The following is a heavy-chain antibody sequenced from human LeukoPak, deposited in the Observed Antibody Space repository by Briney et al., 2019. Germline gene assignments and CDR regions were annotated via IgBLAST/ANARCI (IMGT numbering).Heavy chain of an antibody. Sequence: GGSLSLSCVGSGFTYTNNWMHWARKLQGKGPVWVSRIKPDGTITDYADSVKGRFPISRDNAKNLLYLQMNGLRADDTAVYYCAKVLSWTTAASWGQGALVTVSS. CDR3: AKVLSWTTAAS. CDR1: GFTYTNNW. CDR2: IKPDGTIT. D-gene: IGHD2-2*01. V-gene: IGHV3-74*01. J-gene: IGHJ4*02.